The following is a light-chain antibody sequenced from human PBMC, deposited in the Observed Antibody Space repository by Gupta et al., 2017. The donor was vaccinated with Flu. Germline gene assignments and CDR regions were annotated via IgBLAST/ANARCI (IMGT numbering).Light chain of an antibody. CDR1: SSDVGAYNY. CDR3: SSYTVSSTL. V-gene: IGLV2-14*01. CDR2: EVN. Sequence: GTSSDVGAYNYVSWYQQYPGKAPKLMIFEVNNRPSGVSNRFSGSKSGNTASLTISGLQAEDEAHYYCSSYTVSSTLFGGGTKLTVL. J-gene: IGLJ2*01.